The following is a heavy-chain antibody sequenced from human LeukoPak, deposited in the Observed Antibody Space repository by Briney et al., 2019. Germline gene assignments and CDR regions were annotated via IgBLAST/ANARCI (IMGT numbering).Heavy chain of an antibody. CDR3: ARVHPNSYYDFWSGFTFLDY. Sequence: SVKVSCKASGGTFSSYAISWVRQAPGQGLEWMGGIIPIFGTANYAQKFQGRVTITTDESTSTAYMELSSLRSEDTAVYYCARVHPNSYYDFWSGFTFLDYWGQGTLVTVSS. CDR2: IIPIFGTA. D-gene: IGHD3-3*01. V-gene: IGHV1-69*05. CDR1: GGTFSSYA. J-gene: IGHJ4*02.